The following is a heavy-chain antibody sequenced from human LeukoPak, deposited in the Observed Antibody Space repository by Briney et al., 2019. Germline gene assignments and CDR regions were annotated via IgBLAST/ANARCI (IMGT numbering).Heavy chain of an antibody. J-gene: IGHJ4*02. Sequence: ASVKVSCKASGYTFTSYDINWVRQATGQGLEWMGWMNPNSGNTGYAQKFQGRVTITRNTSISTAYMELSRLRSDDTAVYYCARDMDSGPDFFDYWGLGTLVTVSS. CDR2: MNPNSGNT. CDR1: GYTFTSYD. CDR3: ARDMDSGPDFFDY. V-gene: IGHV1-8*03. D-gene: IGHD1-26*01.